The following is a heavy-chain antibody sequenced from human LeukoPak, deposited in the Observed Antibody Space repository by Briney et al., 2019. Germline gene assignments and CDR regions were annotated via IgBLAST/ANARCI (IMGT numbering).Heavy chain of an antibody. D-gene: IGHD4-17*01. CDR2: IKYRGPA. CDR3: ARVTKYDNSRNNYYMDV. CDR1: DGSTTGTRYY. J-gene: IGHJ6*03. V-gene: IGHV4-39*06. Sequence: SETLSLTCTVSDGSTTGTRYYWGWFRQTPGKGPECIGNIKYRGPAYYNPSLRSRATISLDTSKNQFPLRLTSETAADTAVYFCARVTKYDNSRNNYYMDVWGKGTTVTVSS.